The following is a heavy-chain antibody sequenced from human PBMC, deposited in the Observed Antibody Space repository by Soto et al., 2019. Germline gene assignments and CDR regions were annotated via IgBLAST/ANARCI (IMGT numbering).Heavy chain of an antibody. CDR2: VHLSGRT. J-gene: IGHJ4*02. CDR1: GESFSDNY. V-gene: IGHV4-34*01. CDR3: ARIFDY. Sequence: SETLSLTCAVSGESFSDNYWGWLRQSPGEGLEWIGDVHLSGRTNYNPSLKSRVTIFMDTSKSQFSLKLNSVTAADTAVYYCARIFDYWGPGALVTVSS.